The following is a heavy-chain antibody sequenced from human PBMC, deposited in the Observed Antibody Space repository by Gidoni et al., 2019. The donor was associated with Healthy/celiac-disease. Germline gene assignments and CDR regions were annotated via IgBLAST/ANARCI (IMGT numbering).Heavy chain of an antibody. CDR1: GFTFSSYS. J-gene: IGHJ6*02. CDR3: ARVSITIFGVVSYGMDV. V-gene: IGHV3-48*02. Sequence: EVKLVESWGGLVQPGGSLSLSCAASGFTFSSYSMNWVRQAPGKGLEWVSYISSSSSTIYYADSAKGRFTISRDNTKNSLYLQMNSLRDEDTAVYYCARVSITIFGVVSYGMDVWGQGTTVTVSS. CDR2: ISSSSSTI. D-gene: IGHD3-3*01.